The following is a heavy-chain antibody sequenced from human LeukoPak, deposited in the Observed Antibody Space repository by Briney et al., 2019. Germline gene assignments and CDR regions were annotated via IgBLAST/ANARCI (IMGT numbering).Heavy chain of an antibody. D-gene: IGHD3-9*01. Sequence: PSETLSLTCTVSGXSNSSYYWSWIRQPPGKGLEWIGYIYYSGSTNYNPSLKSRVTISVDTSKNQFSLKLSSVTAADTAVYYCARHTGYYDILTGYYSYYGMDVWGQGTTVTVSS. J-gene: IGHJ6*02. CDR1: GXSNSSYY. CDR2: IYYSGST. CDR3: ARHTGYYDILTGYYSYYGMDV. V-gene: IGHV4-59*08.